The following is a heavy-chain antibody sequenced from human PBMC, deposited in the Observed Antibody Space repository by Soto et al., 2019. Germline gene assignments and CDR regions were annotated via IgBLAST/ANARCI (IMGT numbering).Heavy chain of an antibody. CDR2: IYYSGST. J-gene: IGHJ4*02. CDR1: GGSISSGGYY. CDR3: ARVQVYYDSSGYIDY. V-gene: IGHV4-30-4*01. Sequence: TSETLSLTCTVSGGSISSGGYYWSWIRQPPGKGLEWIGYIYYSGSTYYNPSLKSRVTISVDTSKNQFSLKLSSVTAADTAVYYCARVQVYYDSSGYIDYWGQGTLVTVSS. D-gene: IGHD3-22*01.